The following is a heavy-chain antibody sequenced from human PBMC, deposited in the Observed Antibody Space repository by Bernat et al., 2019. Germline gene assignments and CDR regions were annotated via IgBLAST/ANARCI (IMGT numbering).Heavy chain of an antibody. CDR3: AAYDFWSGYYENDY. D-gene: IGHD3-3*01. CDR1: GGSIRRSSFY. CDR2: IYYSGST. J-gene: IGHJ4*02. Sequence: QLQLQESGPGLVKPSETLSLTCTVSGGSIRRSSFYWGWIRPPPGKGLEWIGSIYYSGSTYYNPSLKSRVTISVDTSKNQFSLKLSSVTAADTAVYYCAAYDFWSGYYENDYWGQGTLVTVSS. V-gene: IGHV4-39*01.